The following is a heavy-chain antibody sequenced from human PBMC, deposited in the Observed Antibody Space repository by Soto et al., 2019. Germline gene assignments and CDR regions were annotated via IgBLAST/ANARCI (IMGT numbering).Heavy chain of an antibody. D-gene: IGHD3-10*01. CDR1: GFTFSSYG. V-gene: IGHV3-30*18. Sequence: GGSLRLSCAASGFTFSSYGMHWVRQAPGKGLEWVAVISYDGSNKYYADSVKGRFTISRDNSKNTLYLQMNSLRAEDTAVYYCAKGSHSGPYMDVWGKGTTVTVSS. CDR2: ISYDGSNK. J-gene: IGHJ6*03. CDR3: AKGSHSGPYMDV.